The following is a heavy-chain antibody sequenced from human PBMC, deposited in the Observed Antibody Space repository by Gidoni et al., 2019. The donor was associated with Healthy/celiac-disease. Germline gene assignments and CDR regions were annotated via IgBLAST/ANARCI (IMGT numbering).Heavy chain of an antibody. CDR3: AKVGQAGALDY. CDR2: ISYDGSNK. V-gene: IGHV3-30*18. J-gene: IGHJ4*02. CDR1: GFTFSSYG. Sequence: QVQLVESGGGVVQPGRSLRLSCAASGFTFSSYGMHWVRQAPGKGLEWVAVISYDGSNKYYADSVKGRFTISRDNSKNTLYLQMNSLRAEDTAVYYCAKVGQAGALDYWGQGTLVTVSS. D-gene: IGHD1-26*01.